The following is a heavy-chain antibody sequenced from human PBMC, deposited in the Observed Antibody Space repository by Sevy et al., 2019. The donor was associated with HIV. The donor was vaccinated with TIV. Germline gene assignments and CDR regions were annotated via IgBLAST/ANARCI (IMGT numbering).Heavy chain of an antibody. CDR1: GFTFSSYA. D-gene: IGHD3-10*01. Sequence: GGSLRLSCAASGFTFSSYAMSWVRQAPGKGLEWVSAISGSGGSTYYADSVKGQFTISRDNSKNTLYLQMNSLRAEDTAVYYCAKGRGVRDGYNTHWGQGTLVTVSS. V-gene: IGHV3-23*01. CDR3: AKGRGVRDGYNTH. CDR2: ISGSGGST. J-gene: IGHJ4*02.